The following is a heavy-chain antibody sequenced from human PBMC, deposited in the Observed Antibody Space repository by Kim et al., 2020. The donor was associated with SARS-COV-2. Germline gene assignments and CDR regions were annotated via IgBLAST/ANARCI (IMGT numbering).Heavy chain of an antibody. CDR3: ARVVLHQTPEFDI. J-gene: IGHJ3*02. D-gene: IGHD6-13*01. Sequence: SETLSLTCAVSGGSISSGGYSWSWIRQPPGKGLEWIGYIYHSGSTYYNPSLKSRVTISVDRSKNQFSLKLSSVTAADTAVYYCARVVLHQTPEFDIWGQGTMVTVSS. V-gene: IGHV4-30-2*01. CDR2: IYHSGST. CDR1: GGSISSGGYS.